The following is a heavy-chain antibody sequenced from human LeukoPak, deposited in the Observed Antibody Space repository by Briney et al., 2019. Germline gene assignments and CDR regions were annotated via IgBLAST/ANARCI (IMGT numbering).Heavy chain of an antibody. J-gene: IGHJ3*02. CDR1: GGSISSYY. V-gene: IGHV4-59*12. CDR2: IYYSGST. CDR3: ARDGPPLSAFDI. Sequence: SETLSLTCTVSGGSISSYYWSWIRQPPGKGLEWIGYIYYSGSTYYNPSLKSRVTISVDTSKNQFSLKLSSVTAADTAVYYCARDGPPLSAFDIWGQGTMVTVSS.